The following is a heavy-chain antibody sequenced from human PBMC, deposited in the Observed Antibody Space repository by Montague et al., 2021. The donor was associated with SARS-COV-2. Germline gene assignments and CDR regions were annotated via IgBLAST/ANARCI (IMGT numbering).Heavy chain of an antibody. V-gene: IGHV2-70*11. CDR2: IDRDXDK. J-gene: IGHJ4*02. Sequence: PALVKLTQTLTLTCTFSGFSLSTSGMCVSWIRQPQGKALEWLARIDRDXDKYYSTSLKTRLTISKDTSKNQVVLTMTNMDPVDTATYYCAREYSSGVYFDYWGQGTLVTVSS. CDR3: AREYSSGVYFDY. CDR1: GFSLSTSGMC. D-gene: IGHD6-19*01.